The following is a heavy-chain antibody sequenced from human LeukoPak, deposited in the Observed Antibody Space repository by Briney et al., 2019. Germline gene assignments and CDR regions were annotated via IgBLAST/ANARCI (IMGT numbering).Heavy chain of an antibody. Sequence: GGSLRLSCTASGFTFDNYAMPWVRQAPGKGLEWVSGISWNSGNIGYAVSGRVRITISRDNAKTSLYLQMNSLRAEDTALYYCAKGTTAGAFISSSDYWGQGTLVTVSS. CDR1: GFTFDNYA. D-gene: IGHD6-6*01. V-gene: IGHV3-9*01. CDR3: AKGTTAGAFISSSDY. J-gene: IGHJ4*02. CDR2: ISWNSGNI.